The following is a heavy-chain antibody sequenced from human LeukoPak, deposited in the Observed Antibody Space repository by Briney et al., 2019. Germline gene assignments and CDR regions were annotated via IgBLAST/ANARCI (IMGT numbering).Heavy chain of an antibody. CDR2: ISGSGGST. CDR3: AKEIYGDSTGGRFQH. V-gene: IGHV3-23*01. Sequence: GGSLRLSCAASGFTFSSYAMSWVRQVSGKGLEWVSVISGSGGSTYYADSVKGRFTISRDNSKNTLYLQMKSLRAEDTAVYYCAKEIYGDSTGGRFQHWGQGTLVTVSS. J-gene: IGHJ1*01. D-gene: IGHD4-17*01. CDR1: GFTFSSYA.